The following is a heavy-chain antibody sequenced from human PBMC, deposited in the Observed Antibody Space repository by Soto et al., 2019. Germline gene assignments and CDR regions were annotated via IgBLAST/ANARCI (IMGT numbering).Heavy chain of an antibody. CDR2: ISSSVSYT. CDR3: AKASGRVTKRFDS. D-gene: IGHD4-17*01. Sequence: PVGSLRLSCAASGFTFSDYYMTWIRQAPGKGLEWVSYISSSVSYTNYADSVKGRFTISRDNAKNSVYLQMNSLGAADTAVYYCAKASGRVTKRFDSWGQGTLVTVSS. V-gene: IGHV3-11*06. J-gene: IGHJ4*02. CDR1: GFTFSDYY.